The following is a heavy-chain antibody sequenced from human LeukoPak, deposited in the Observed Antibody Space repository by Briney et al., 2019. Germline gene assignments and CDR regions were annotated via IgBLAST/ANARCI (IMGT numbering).Heavy chain of an antibody. J-gene: IGHJ4*02. V-gene: IGHV3-21*01. D-gene: IGHD6-13*01. CDR2: ISSSSSYI. CDR3: ARGNLGIAAAGTFDY. Sequence: PGGSLRLSXAASGFTFSSYSMNWVRQAPGKGLEWVSSISSSSSYIYYADSVKGRFTISRDNAKNSLYLQMNSLRAEDTAVYYCARGNLGIAAAGTFDYWGQGTLVTVSS. CDR1: GFTFSSYS.